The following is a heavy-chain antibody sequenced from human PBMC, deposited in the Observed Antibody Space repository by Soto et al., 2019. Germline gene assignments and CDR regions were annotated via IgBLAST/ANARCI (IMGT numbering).Heavy chain of an antibody. V-gene: IGHV3-23*01. J-gene: IGHJ4*02. CDR1: GFTFSSYA. D-gene: IGHD6-13*01. Sequence: PGGYLRLSCAASGFTFSSYAMSWVRQAPGKGLEWVSAISGSGGSTYYADSVKGRFTISRDNSKNTLYLQMNSLRAEDTAVYYCAKENGYSSSWFEFDYWGQGTLVTVSS. CDR2: ISGSGGST. CDR3: AKENGYSSSWFEFDY.